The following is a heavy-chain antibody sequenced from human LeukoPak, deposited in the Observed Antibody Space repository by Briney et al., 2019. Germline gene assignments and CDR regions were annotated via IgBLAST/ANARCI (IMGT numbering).Heavy chain of an antibody. J-gene: IGHJ1*01. D-gene: IGHD3-16*01. CDR3: AKDDDWGRYKH. Sequence: GGSLRLSCAASGFTFSSHGMNWVRQAPGKGLEWVSGVSPSGGITYYTDSVKGRFTISRDNSKNTQSLQMNSLRAEDTAVYYCAKDDDWGRYKHWGQGTLVTVSS. CDR1: GFTFSSHG. V-gene: IGHV3-23*01. CDR2: VSPSGGIT.